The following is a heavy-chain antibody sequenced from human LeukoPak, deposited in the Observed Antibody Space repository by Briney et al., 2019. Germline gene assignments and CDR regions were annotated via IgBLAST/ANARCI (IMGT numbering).Heavy chain of an antibody. D-gene: IGHD1-26*01. Sequence: GGSLRLSRAASGFTVSSNYMSWVRQAPGKGLEWVSVIYSGGSTYYADSVKGRFTISRDNSKNTLYLQMNSLRAEDTAVYYCAGVGATGAFDYWGQGTLVTVSS. CDR3: AGVGATGAFDY. J-gene: IGHJ4*02. CDR2: IYSGGST. V-gene: IGHV3-53*05. CDR1: GFTVSSNY.